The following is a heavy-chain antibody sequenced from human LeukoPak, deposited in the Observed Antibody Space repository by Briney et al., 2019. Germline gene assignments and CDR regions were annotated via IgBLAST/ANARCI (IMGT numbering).Heavy chain of an antibody. CDR1: GGSFSGYY. J-gene: IGHJ4*02. CDR3: ARVYVITKTFDY. Sequence: SETLSLTCAVYGGSFSGYYWSWIRQPPGKGLEWIGEINHSGSTNYNPSLKSRVTISVDTSKNQFSLKLSSVTAADTAVYYYARVYVITKTFDYWGQGTLVTVSS. D-gene: IGHD3-10*01. V-gene: IGHV4-34*01. CDR2: INHSGST.